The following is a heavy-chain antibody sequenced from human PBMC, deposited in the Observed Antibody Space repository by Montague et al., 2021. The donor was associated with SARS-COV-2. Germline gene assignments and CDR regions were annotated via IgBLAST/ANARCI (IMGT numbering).Heavy chain of an antibody. CDR2: LYYNRGA. Sequence: SETLSLTCNVSGVADRRWTYYWDTARQHSGTGLECIPSLYYNRGAFYNPCLMSRVTKSFDTSKNQISLNLASVTAADTAVYYCAREFEGYFDLWGRGTLVMVSS. J-gene: IGHJ2*01. CDR1: GVADRRWTYY. V-gene: IGHV4-39*07. CDR3: AREFEGYFDL. D-gene: IGHD3-10*01.